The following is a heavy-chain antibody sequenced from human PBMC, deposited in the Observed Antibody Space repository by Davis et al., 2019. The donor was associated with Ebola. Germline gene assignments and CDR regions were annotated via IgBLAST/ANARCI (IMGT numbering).Heavy chain of an antibody. CDR3: ARVACRGYEILTGWKDYYYYYGMDV. CDR1: GYTFTSYD. CDR2: MNPNSCNT. D-gene: IGHD3-9*01. Sequence: ASVKVSCKASGYTFTSYDINWVRQATGQGLEWMGWMNPNSCNTGYAQKFQGRVTMTRNTSISTAYMELSSLRSEDTAVYYCARVACRGYEILTGWKDYYYYYGMDVWGKGTTVTVSS. J-gene: IGHJ6*04. V-gene: IGHV1-8*01.